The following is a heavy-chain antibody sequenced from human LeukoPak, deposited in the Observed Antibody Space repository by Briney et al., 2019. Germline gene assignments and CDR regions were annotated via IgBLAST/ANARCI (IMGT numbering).Heavy chain of an antibody. CDR3: ARHYYAKVPFFDY. J-gene: IGHJ4*02. V-gene: IGHV3-11*04. CDR2: ISSSGSTI. D-gene: IGHD3-10*01. Sequence: GGSLRLSCAASGFTFSDYYMSWIRQAPGKRLEWVSYISSSGSTIYYADSVKGRFTISRDNAKNSLYLQMNSLRAEDTAVYYCARHYYAKVPFFDYWGQRTLVTVSS. CDR1: GFTFSDYY.